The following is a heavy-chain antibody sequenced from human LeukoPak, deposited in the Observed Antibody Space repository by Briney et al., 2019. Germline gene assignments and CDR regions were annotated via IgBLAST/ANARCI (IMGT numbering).Heavy chain of an antibody. V-gene: IGHV4-39*01. Sequence: SETLSLTCTVSGGSISSSSYYWGWIRQPPGKGLDWIGSIYYSGSTYYNPSLKSRVTISVDTSKNQFSLKLSSVTAADTAVYYCATRVEMATILDYWGQGTLVTVSS. D-gene: IGHD5-24*01. CDR1: GGSISSSSYY. J-gene: IGHJ4*02. CDR2: IYYSGST. CDR3: ATRVEMATILDY.